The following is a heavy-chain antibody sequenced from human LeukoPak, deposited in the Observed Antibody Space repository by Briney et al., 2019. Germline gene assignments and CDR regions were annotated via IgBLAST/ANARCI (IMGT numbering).Heavy chain of an antibody. D-gene: IGHD4-17*01. V-gene: IGHV3-21*01. CDR3: ARSDGDYGIGAFDI. CDR2: ISSSSSYI. J-gene: IGHJ3*02. Sequence: GGSLRLSCAASGFTFSSYSMNWVRQAPGKGLEWVSSISSSSSYIYYADSVKGRFTISRDNAKDSLYLQMNSLRAEDTAVYYCARSDGDYGIGAFDIWGQGTMVTVSS. CDR1: GFTFSSYS.